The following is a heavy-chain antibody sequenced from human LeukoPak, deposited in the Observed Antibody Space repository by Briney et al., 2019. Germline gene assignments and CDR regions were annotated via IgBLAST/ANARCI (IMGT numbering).Heavy chain of an antibody. CDR3: ASNAKVGAAFDY. V-gene: IGHV1-69*06. Sequence: SVKVSCKTSGGTFSSYGFSWVRQSPGHGLQRMGGIIPIFGTTNYAPRFHDRVTITADKSTSTAYMELNSLTSEDTAVYYCASNAKVGAAFDYWGQGTLVTVSS. CDR2: IIPIFGTT. J-gene: IGHJ4*02. CDR1: GGTFSSYG. D-gene: IGHD1-26*01.